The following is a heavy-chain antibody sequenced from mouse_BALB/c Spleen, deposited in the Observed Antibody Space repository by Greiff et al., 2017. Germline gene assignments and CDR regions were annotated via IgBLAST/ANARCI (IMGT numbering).Heavy chain of an antibody. J-gene: IGHJ4*01. V-gene: IGHV3-2*02. CDR2: ISYSGST. CDR1: GYSITSDYA. Sequence: EVKLVESGPGLVKPSQSLSLTCTVTGYSITSDYAWNWIRQFPGNKLEWMGYISYSGSTSYNPSLKSRISITRDTSKNQFFLQLNSVTTEDTATYYCARGRFHYYAMDYWGQGTSVTVSS. CDR3: ARGRFHYYAMDY.